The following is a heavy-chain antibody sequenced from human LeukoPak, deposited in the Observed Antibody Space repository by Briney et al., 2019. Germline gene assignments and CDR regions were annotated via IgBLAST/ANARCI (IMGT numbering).Heavy chain of an antibody. CDR3: ARGHHFSDLYYYGSGSYYTRFDY. V-gene: IGHV1-18*01. CDR1: GYTFTSYG. J-gene: IGHJ4*02. CDR2: ISAYNGNT. D-gene: IGHD3-10*01. Sequence: GASVKVSCKASGYTFTSYGISWVRQAPGQGLEWMGWISAYNGNTNYAQKVQGRVTMTTDTSTSTAYMELRSLRSDDTAVYYCARGHHFSDLYYYGSGSYYTRFDYWGQGTLVTVSS.